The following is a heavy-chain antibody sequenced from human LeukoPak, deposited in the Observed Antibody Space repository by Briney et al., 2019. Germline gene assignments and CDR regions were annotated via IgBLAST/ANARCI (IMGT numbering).Heavy chain of an antibody. J-gene: IGHJ6*03. CDR1: GGTFISYA. CDR3: ATSGGYYYYYYMDV. V-gene: IGHV1-69*05. D-gene: IGHD3-16*01. CDR2: IIPIFGTA. Sequence: ASVKVSCKASGGTFISYAISWLRQAPRQGLEWMGGIIPIFGTANYAQKFQGRVTITTDESTSTAYMELSSLRSEDTAVYYCATSGGYYYYYYMDVWGKGTTVTVSS.